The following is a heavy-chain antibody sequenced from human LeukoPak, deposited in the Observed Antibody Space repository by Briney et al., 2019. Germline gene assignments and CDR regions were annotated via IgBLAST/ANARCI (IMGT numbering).Heavy chain of an antibody. CDR3: ASRVVPAARAINYYYYYYMDV. D-gene: IGHD2-2*01. Sequence: SVKVSCKASGGTFSSYAISWVRQAPGQGLEWMGGIIPIFGTANYAQKFQGRVTITADESTSTAYMELSSLRSEDTAVYYCASRVVPAARAINYYYYYYMDVWGKGTTVTVSS. CDR1: GGTFSSYA. J-gene: IGHJ6*03. V-gene: IGHV1-69*13. CDR2: IIPIFGTA.